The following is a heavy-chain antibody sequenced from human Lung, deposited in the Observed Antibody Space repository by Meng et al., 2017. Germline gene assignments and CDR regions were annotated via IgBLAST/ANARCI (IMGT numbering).Heavy chain of an antibody. CDR3: ARGRVVVAATPSDY. D-gene: IGHD2-15*01. CDR2: INPSDGYT. V-gene: IGHV1-46*01. J-gene: IGHJ4*02. CDR1: GYTFTRHW. Sequence: QVQLVQSGAEVKNPGASVKVSCKASGYTFTRHWMHWVRQAPGQGLEWMGIINPSDGYTMYEQKFQGRLTITRDTSTGTVYMELSSLRAEDTAVYYCARGRVVVAATPSDYWGQGTLVTVSS.